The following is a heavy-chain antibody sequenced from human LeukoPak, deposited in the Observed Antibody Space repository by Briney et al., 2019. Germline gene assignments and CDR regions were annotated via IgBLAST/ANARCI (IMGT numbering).Heavy chain of an antibody. Sequence: SETLSLTCNVSGGSISSYYWSWIRQPPGKGLEWIGYIYYSGSTNYNPSLKSRVTISVDTSKNQFSLKLSSVTAADTAVYYCARGPRGWSGYPYYFDYWGQGTLVTVSS. CDR3: ARGPRGWSGYPYYFDY. V-gene: IGHV4-59*01. CDR2: IYYSGST. D-gene: IGHD3-3*01. CDR1: GGSISSYY. J-gene: IGHJ4*02.